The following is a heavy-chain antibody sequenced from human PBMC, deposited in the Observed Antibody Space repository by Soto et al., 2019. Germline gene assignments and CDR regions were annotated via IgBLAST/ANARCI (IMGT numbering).Heavy chain of an antibody. Sequence: GGSLRLSCAASGFTFSSNWMHWVRQAPGKGLVWVSRINSDGSITSYADSVKGQFTISRDNAKNTLYLQMNSLRADDTAVYYCARGSSSWYVSFDYWGQGMLVTVSS. V-gene: IGHV3-74*01. D-gene: IGHD6-13*01. CDR3: ARGSSSWYVSFDY. CDR2: INSDGSIT. CDR1: GFTFSSNW. J-gene: IGHJ4*02.